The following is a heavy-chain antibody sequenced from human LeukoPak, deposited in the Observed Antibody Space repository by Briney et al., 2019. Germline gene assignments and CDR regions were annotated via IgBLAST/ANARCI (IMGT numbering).Heavy chain of an antibody. V-gene: IGHV3-48*01. Sequence: GGSLRLSCAASGFTFSIHNMDWVRQAPGKGLEWVSYISSGSSTKYYADSVKGRFTISRDNAKNSLYLQMNSLRAEDTAVYYCARPPGDYWGQGTLVTVSS. J-gene: IGHJ4*02. CDR1: GFTFSIHN. CDR2: ISSGSSTK. CDR3: ARPPGDY.